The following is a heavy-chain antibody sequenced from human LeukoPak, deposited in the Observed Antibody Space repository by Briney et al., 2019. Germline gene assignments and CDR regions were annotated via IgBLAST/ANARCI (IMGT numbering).Heavy chain of an antibody. V-gene: IGHV3-30*04. J-gene: IGHJ4*02. CDR1: GFTFSSYA. Sequence: GGSLRLSCAASGFTFSSYAMHWVRQAPGKGLEWVAVISFDGSNKYYADSVKGRFTISRDNSKNTLYLQMNSPRAEDTAVYYCARGRVVVTAIRAFDYFDYWGQGTLVTVSS. CDR3: ARGRVVVTAIRAFDYFDY. CDR2: ISFDGSNK. D-gene: IGHD2-21*02.